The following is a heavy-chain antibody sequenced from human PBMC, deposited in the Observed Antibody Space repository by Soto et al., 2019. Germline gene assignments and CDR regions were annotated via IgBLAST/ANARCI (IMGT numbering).Heavy chain of an antibody. D-gene: IGHD5-12*01. CDR2: ISAYNGNT. CDR3: ARDVPYLYSGYEYDIFY. CDR1: GYTFTSYG. Sequence: QVQLVQSGAEVKKPGASVKVSCKASGYTFTSYGISWVRQAPGQGLEWMGWISAYNGNTNYAQKLQDRVTMTTDTSTSTAYMELRSLRSDDTAVYYCARDVPYLYSGYEYDIFYWGQGTLVTVSS. J-gene: IGHJ4*02. V-gene: IGHV1-18*01.